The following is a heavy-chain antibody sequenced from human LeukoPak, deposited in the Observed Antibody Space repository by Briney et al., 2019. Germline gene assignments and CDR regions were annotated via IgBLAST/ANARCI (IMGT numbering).Heavy chain of an antibody. V-gene: IGHV4-39*01. J-gene: IGHJ4*02. CDR3: ARRYEETYYYDSSGYHGDY. Sequence: PSETLSLTCTVSGGSISSSSYYWGWIRQPPGKGLEWIGSIYYSGSTYYNPSLKSRVTISVDTSKNQFSLKLSSVTAADTAVYYCARRYEETYYYDSSGYHGDYWGQGTLVTVSS. CDR1: GGSISSSSYY. D-gene: IGHD3-22*01. CDR2: IYYSGST.